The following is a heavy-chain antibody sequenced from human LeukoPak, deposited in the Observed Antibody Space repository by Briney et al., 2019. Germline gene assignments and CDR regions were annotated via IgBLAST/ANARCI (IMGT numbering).Heavy chain of an antibody. J-gene: IGHJ6*02. CDR2: IGTAGDT. CDR1: GFTFSSYD. V-gene: IGHV3-13*01. Sequence: GGSLRLSCAASGFTFSSYDMHWVRQATGKGLEWVSAIGTAGDTYYPGSVKGRFTISRENAKNSLYLQMNSLRAGDTAVYYCAGETNYYGMDVWGQGTTVTVSS. CDR3: AGETNYYGMDV.